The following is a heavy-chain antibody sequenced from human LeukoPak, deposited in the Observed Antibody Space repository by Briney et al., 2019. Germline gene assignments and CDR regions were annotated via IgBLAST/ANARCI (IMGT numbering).Heavy chain of an antibody. D-gene: IGHD3-22*01. J-gene: IGHJ3*02. V-gene: IGHV4-4*07. Sequence: SETLSLTCTVSGGSISSYYWSWIRQPAGKELEWIGRIYTSGSANYNPSLKSRVTVSVDTSKNQFSLKLSSVTAADTAVYYCARDDSSGSDAFDIWGQGTMVTVSS. CDR1: GGSISSYY. CDR3: ARDDSSGSDAFDI. CDR2: IYTSGSA.